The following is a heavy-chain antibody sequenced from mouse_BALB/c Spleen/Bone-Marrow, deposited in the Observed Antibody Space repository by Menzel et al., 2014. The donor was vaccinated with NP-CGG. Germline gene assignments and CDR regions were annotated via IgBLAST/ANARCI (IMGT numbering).Heavy chain of an antibody. D-gene: IGHD2-13*01. V-gene: IGHV5-6-3*01. J-gene: IGHJ3*01. CDR3: ARGLYYVAYGPGFAY. CDR2: INSNGGTT. CDR1: GFTFSNYG. Sequence: EVKLVESGGGLVQPGGSLKLSCAASGFTFSNYGMSWVRQTPDKRLDLVATINSNGGTTYYPDSVKGRFTISRDNAKNTLYLQMSSQKSEDTAMYFCARGLYYVAYGPGFAYWGQGTLVTVPA.